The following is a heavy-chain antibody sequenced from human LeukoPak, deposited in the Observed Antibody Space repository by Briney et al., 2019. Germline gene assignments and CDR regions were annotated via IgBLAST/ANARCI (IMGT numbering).Heavy chain of an antibody. CDR2: IYYSGST. V-gene: IGHV4-61*01. CDR3: AREGRGYFDY. J-gene: IGHJ4*02. CDR1: GGPVSSGSYY. Sequence: SETLSLTCTVSGGPVSSGSYYWSWIRQPPGKGLEWIGYIYYSGSTNYNPSLKSRVTISVDTSKNQFSLKLSSVTAADTAVYYCAREGRGYFDYWGQGALVTVSS. D-gene: IGHD3-10*01.